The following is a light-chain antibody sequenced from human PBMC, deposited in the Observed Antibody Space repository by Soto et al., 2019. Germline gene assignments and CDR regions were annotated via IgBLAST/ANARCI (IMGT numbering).Light chain of an antibody. V-gene: IGKV3-15*01. J-gene: IGKJ1*01. Sequence: IVMTQYPATLSVSRGERATLSCRASQGFSSNLGWYELKPGQAPRIRXXVASTRATGIPARFSGSGSGTEFTLNISSLQSEGFAVYYCQQYNNWTRTVGQGTKVDIK. CDR1: QGFSSN. CDR2: VAS. CDR3: QQYNNWTRT.